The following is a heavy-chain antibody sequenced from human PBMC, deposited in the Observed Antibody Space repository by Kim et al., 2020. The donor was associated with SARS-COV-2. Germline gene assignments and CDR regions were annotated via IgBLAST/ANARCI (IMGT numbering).Heavy chain of an antibody. J-gene: IGHJ4*01. D-gene: IGHD6-19*01. V-gene: IGHV3-30*04. CDR3: ARNLLGIAVAGTVSLDY. Sequence: GGSLRLSCAASGFTFSSYAMHWVRQAPGKGLEWVAVISYDGSNKYYADSVKGRFTISRDNSKNTLYLQMNSLRAEDTAVYYCARNLLGIAVAGTVSLDY. CDR1: GFTFSSYA. CDR2: ISYDGSNK.